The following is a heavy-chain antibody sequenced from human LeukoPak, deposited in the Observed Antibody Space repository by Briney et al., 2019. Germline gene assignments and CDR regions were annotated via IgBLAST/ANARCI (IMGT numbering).Heavy chain of an antibody. J-gene: IGHJ6*02. CDR2: IKEDGSVK. CDR3: ATYKNWVAGDV. Sequence: GVLRLPCAASGFTFSKSWMSWVRQAPGKGPEWVADIKEDGSVKDYVDSVKGRFTISRDNAKSSLFLQMNNLRAEDTAVYYCATYKNWVAGDVWGQGTTVSVS. V-gene: IGHV3-7*01. CDR1: GFTFSKSW. D-gene: IGHD7-27*01.